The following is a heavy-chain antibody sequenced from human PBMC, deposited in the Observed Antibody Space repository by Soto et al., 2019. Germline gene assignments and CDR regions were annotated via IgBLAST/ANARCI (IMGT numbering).Heavy chain of an antibody. V-gene: IGHV3-48*02. CDR2: ISSSSSTI. D-gene: IGHD3-3*01. J-gene: IGHJ6*02. Sequence: PGWSVRLSGAASGLTFSSYSMNWVRQAPGKGLEGVSYISSSSSTIYYADSGKGRFTSSRDNGKTSLYLQMNSLRDEDTAVYYCARDGNGVTIFGVVTVPRYSSYGMDVWGQGTTVPISS. CDR3: ARDGNGVTIFGVVTVPRYSSYGMDV. CDR1: GLTFSSYS.